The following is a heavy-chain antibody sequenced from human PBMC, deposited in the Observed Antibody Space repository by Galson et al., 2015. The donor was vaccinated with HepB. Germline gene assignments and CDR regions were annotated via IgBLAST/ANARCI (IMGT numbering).Heavy chain of an antibody. D-gene: IGHD5-18*01. J-gene: IGHJ4*02. V-gene: IGHV1-69*13. CDR1: GGTFSSYA. CDR2: IIPIFGTA. CDR3: AREEVDTAIFDY. Sequence: SVKVSCKASGGTFSSYAISWVRQAPGQGLEWMGGIIPIFGTANYAQKFQGRVTITADESTSTAYMELSSLRSEDTAVYYCAREEVDTAIFDYWGQGTLVTVSS.